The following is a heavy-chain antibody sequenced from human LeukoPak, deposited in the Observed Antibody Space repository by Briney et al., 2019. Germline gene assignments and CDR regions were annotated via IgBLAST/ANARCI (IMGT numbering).Heavy chain of an antibody. D-gene: IGHD2-15*01. V-gene: IGHV3-30*02. CDR3: ARDFLAVEPGGFDY. J-gene: IGHJ4*02. CDR2: IRHDGSDK. CDR1: EFTFSTYS. Sequence: GGSLRLSCAASEFTFSTYSMHWVRQAPGKGLEWVAFIRHDGSDKYYADSVKGRFTISRDNSKNTLYLQMNSLRAEDTAVYYCARDFLAVEPGGFDYWGQGTLVTVSS.